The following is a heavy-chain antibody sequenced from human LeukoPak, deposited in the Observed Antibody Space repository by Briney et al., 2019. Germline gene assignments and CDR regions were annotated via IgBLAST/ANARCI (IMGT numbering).Heavy chain of an antibody. D-gene: IGHD3-16*01. Sequence: GESLKISCKGSGYSFTSYWIGWVRQMPGKGLEWMGIIYPGDSDTRYSPSFQGQVTISADKSISTAYLQWSSLKASDTAIYYCARSIPGETSHDAFDIWGQGTMVTVSS. V-gene: IGHV5-51*01. CDR1: GYSFTSYW. CDR3: ARSIPGETSHDAFDI. J-gene: IGHJ3*02. CDR2: IYPGDSDT.